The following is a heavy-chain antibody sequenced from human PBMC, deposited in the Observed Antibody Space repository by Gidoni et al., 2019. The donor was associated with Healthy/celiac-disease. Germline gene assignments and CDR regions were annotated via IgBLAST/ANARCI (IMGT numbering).Heavy chain of an antibody. D-gene: IGHD5-12*01. CDR3: ARNVDIVATNYYGMVV. J-gene: IGHJ6*02. CDR2: IYYSGST. CDR1: GGSISSGDYY. Sequence: QVQLQESGPGLVKPSQTLSLTCTVSGGSISSGDYYWSWIRQPPGKGLEWIGYIYYSGSTYYNPSLKSRVTISVDTSKNQFSLKLSSVTAADTAVYYCARNVDIVATNYYGMVVWGQGTTVTVSS. V-gene: IGHV4-30-4*01.